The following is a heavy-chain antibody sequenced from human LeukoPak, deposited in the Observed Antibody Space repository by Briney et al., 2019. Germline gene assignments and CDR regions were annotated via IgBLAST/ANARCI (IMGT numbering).Heavy chain of an antibody. CDR2: INHSGST. D-gene: IGHD6-19*01. CDR3: ARSYSSGPHYFDY. J-gene: IGHJ4*02. Sequence: SETLSLTCAVYGGSFSGYYWSWIRQPPGKGLEWIGEINHSGSTNYNPSLKSRVTISVDTSKNQFSLKLSSVTAADTAVYYCARSYSSGPHYFDYWGQGTLATVSS. V-gene: IGHV4-34*01. CDR1: GGSFSGYY.